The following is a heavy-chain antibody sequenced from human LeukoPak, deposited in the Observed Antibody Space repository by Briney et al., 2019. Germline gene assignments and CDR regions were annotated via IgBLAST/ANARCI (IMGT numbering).Heavy chain of an antibody. CDR1: GYSFIKFG. D-gene: IGHD3-3*01. Sequence: GASVKVSCKTSGYSFIKFGISWVRQAPGQGLEWVGWISANNGNTNYAQKLQTRLTLTTDASTSTAFMELRSLRSDDTAVYYCARGLPNYYDFCSAEYDFWGQGTLVSFSS. V-gene: IGHV1-18*01. CDR2: ISANNGNT. CDR3: ARGLPNYYDFCSAEYDF. J-gene: IGHJ4*02.